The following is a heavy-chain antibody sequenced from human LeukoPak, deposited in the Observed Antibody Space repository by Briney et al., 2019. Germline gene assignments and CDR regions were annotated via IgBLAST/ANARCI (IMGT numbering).Heavy chain of an antibody. J-gene: IGHJ1*01. CDR2: INPNSGGT. CDR1: GYTFTGYY. D-gene: IGHD3-10*01. CDR3: VRETDQYYKYFQH. V-gene: IGHV1-2*04. Sequence: ASVKVSCKASGYTFTGYYMHWVRQAPGQGLEWMGWINPNSGGTNYAQKFQGWVTMTRDTSISTAYMELSRLRSDDTAVYYCVRETDQYYKYFQHWGQGTLVTVSS.